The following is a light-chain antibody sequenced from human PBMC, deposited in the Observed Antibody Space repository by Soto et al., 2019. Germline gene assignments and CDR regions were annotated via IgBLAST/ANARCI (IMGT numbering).Light chain of an antibody. Sequence: EIVLAQSPSTLSLSPGDRATLSCGVSQSVSNSYLAWYQHKPGKAPKLLIYASSTRESGIPARFSGSGSGTEFTLTINSLQSEDFAVYYCQQYNSWPWTFGQGTKVDIK. CDR3: QQYNSWPWT. CDR2: ASS. V-gene: IGKV3-15*01. J-gene: IGKJ1*01. CDR1: QSVSNSY.